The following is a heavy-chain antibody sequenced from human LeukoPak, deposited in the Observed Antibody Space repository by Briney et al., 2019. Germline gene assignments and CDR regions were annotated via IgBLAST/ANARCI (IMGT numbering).Heavy chain of an antibody. CDR2: INPNSGGT. CDR1: GYTFTGYY. Sequence: GASVKVSCKASGYTFTGYYMHWVRQAPGQGLEWMGWINPNSGGTNYAQKFQGRVTMTRDTSISTAYMELSRLRSDDTAVYYCARGRRDYGSGSPPDYWGQGTLVTVSS. CDR3: ARGRRDYGSGSPPDY. D-gene: IGHD3-10*01. V-gene: IGHV1-2*02. J-gene: IGHJ4*02.